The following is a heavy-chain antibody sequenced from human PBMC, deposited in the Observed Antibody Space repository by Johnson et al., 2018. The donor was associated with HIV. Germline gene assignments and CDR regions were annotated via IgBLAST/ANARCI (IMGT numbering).Heavy chain of an antibody. J-gene: IGHJ3*01. CDR3: AKSGLFVLVVYAPDV. CDR1: GFTFDDYG. Sequence: EVQLVESGGGVVRPGGSLRLSCAASGFTFDDYGMSWVRQAPGKGLEWVSGINWNGGSTGYADSVKGRFTISRDNAKNSLYLQMNSLRAEDTAVYYCAKSGLFVLVVYAPDVWGQGTMVTVSS. D-gene: IGHD2-8*02. V-gene: IGHV3-20*04. CDR2: INWNGGST.